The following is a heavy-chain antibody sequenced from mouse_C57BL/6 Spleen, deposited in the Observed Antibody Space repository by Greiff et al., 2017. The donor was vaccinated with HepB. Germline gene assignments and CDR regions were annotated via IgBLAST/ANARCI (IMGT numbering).Heavy chain of an antibody. J-gene: IGHJ2*01. CDR3: ARDGNFYYFDY. V-gene: IGHV1-61*01. CDR2: IYPSDSET. Sequence: QVQLQQPGAELVRPGSSVKLSCKASGYTFTSYWMDWVKQRPGQGLEWIGNIYPSDSETHYNQKFKDKATLTVDKSSSTAYMQLSSLTSEDSAVYYCARDGNFYYFDYWGQGTTRTVSS. CDR1: GYTFTSYW.